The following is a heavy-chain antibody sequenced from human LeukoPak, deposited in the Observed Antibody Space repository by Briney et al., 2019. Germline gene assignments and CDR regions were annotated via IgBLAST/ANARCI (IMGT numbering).Heavy chain of an antibody. CDR3: ANYYYGSGRLDAFDI. V-gene: IGHV1-2*06. J-gene: IGHJ3*02. D-gene: IGHD3-10*01. CDR2: INPNSGAT. CDR1: GYTFTGYY. Sequence: GASMKVSCKASGYTFTGYYIHWVRQAPGQGLEWMGRINPNSGATSYPQKFQDRVTMTRDTSISTAYMELSSLRSDDTAVYYCANYYYGSGRLDAFDIWGQGTMVTVSS.